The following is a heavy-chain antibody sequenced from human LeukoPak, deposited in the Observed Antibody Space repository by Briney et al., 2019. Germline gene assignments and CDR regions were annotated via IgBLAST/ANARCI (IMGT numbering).Heavy chain of an antibody. Sequence: SETLSLTCTVSGGSISSYYWSWIRQPPGKGLEWIGYIYYSGSTNYNPSPKSRVTISVDTSKNQFSLKLSSVTAADTAVYYCARTYDILTGYPNWFDPWGQGTLVTVSS. D-gene: IGHD3-9*01. CDR3: ARTYDILTGYPNWFDP. J-gene: IGHJ5*02. CDR1: GGSISSYY. CDR2: IYYSGST. V-gene: IGHV4-59*01.